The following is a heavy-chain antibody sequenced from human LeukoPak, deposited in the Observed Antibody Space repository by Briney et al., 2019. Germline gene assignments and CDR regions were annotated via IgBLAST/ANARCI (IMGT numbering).Heavy chain of an antibody. D-gene: IGHD3-22*01. CDR2: IKQDGSEK. Sequence: PGGSLRLSCAASGFTFSSYWMSWVRQAPGKGLEWVANIKQDGSEKYYVDSVKGRFTISRDNAKNSLYLQMNSLRAEDTAVYYCARDRRITMIVDIAPPLDYWGQGTLVTVSS. CDR3: ARDRRITMIVDIAPPLDY. V-gene: IGHV3-7*03. J-gene: IGHJ4*02. CDR1: GFTFSSYW.